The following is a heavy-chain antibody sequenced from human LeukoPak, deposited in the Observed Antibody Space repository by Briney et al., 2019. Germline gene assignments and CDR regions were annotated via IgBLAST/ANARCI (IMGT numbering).Heavy chain of an antibody. CDR1: GFTFSSYE. J-gene: IGHJ4*02. V-gene: IGHV3-48*03. Sequence: GGSLRLSCAASGFTFSSYEMNWVRQAPGKGLEWVSYISSSGSTIYYADSVKGRFTISRDNAKNSLYLQMNSLRAEDTAFYFCARREYTAFDYWGQGTLVTVSS. CDR3: ARREYTAFDY. CDR2: ISSSGSTI. D-gene: IGHD6-6*01.